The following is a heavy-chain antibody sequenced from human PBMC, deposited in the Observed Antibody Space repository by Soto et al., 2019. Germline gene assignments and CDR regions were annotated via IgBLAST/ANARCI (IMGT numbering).Heavy chain of an antibody. D-gene: IGHD5-12*01. Sequence: PGGSLRLSCAASGFTFRYYGMHWVRQAPGKGLAWVAFISFDGSNQNYEDSVKGRFTVSRDNSNSTMSLQMDSLRPEDTAVYYCAKEVFTGYDYKCFQYQVVEVWGPGTTVTAS. CDR1: GFTFRYYG. V-gene: IGHV3-30*18. CDR3: AKEVFTGYDYKCFQYQVVEV. CDR2: ISFDGSNQ. J-gene: IGHJ6*02.